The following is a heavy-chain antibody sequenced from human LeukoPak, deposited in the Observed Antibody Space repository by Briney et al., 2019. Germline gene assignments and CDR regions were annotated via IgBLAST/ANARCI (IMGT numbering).Heavy chain of an antibody. J-gene: IGHJ4*02. CDR1: GGSIGSYY. D-gene: IGHD1-26*01. CDR2: IYYSGST. CDR3: AREGVGATH. V-gene: IGHV4-59*01. Sequence: PSETLSLTCTVSGGSIGSYYWSWIRQPPGKGLEWIGYIYYSGSTNYNPSLRSRVTISVDTSKNQFSLKLSSVTAADTAVYYCAREGVGATHWGQGTLVTVSS.